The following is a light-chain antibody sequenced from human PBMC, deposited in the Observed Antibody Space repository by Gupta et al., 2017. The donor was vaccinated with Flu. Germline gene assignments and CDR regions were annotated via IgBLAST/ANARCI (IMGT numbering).Light chain of an antibody. V-gene: IGLV3-21*02. J-gene: IGLJ2*01. CDR1: NIGSKS. Sequence: SSVLTQPPSVPVAPGQTARTTCGENNIGSKSVHWYQQRPGQAPVLVVYADSDRPSGIPERFSGSNSGNTATLTISRVEAGDEADYYCQVWDSSSDQVVLGGGTKLTVL. CDR3: QVWDSSSDQVV. CDR2: ADS.